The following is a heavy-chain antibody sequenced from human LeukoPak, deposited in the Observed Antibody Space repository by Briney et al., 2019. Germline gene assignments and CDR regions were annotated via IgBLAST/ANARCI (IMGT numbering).Heavy chain of an antibody. Sequence: GGSLRLSCAASGFTFSSYAMSWVRQAPGKGLEWVSVIHSDGTTHYADSVKGRFTISRDNSKNTLYLQMNSLRVEDTAMYYCARETGYSTSWYAYYFDYWGQGTLVTVAS. J-gene: IGHJ4*02. D-gene: IGHD6-13*01. V-gene: IGHV3-53*01. CDR3: ARETGYSTSWYAYYFDY. CDR1: GFTFSSYA. CDR2: IHSDGTT.